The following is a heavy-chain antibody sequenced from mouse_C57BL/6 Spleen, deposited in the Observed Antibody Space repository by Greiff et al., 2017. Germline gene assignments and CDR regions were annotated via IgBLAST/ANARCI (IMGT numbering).Heavy chain of an antibody. CDR3: ARGNYSPYYAMDY. CDR2: ISYDGSN. D-gene: IGHD2-12*01. J-gene: IGHJ4*01. V-gene: IGHV3-6*01. Sequence: ESGPGLVKPSQSLSLTCSVTGYSITSGYYWNWIRQFPGNKLEWMGYISYDGSNNYNPSLKNRISITRDTSKNQFFLKLNSVTTEDTATYYCARGNYSPYYAMDYWGQGTSVTVSS. CDR1: GYSITSGYY.